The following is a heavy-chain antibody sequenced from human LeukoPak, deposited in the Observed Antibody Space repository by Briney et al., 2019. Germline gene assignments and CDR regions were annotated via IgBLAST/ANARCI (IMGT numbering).Heavy chain of an antibody. D-gene: IGHD1-1*01. CDR2: INNDGSSA. CDR1: GFTFNNYW. J-gene: IGHJ6*02. V-gene: IGHV3-74*01. Sequence: HPGGSLTLSCAASGFTFNNYWIHWVRQVPGKGLVWVSRINNDGSSASYVDSVKGRFTISRDNAKNTLFLQMNSLRAEDTAVYYCARRGTGHGMDVWGQGTTVIVSS. CDR3: ARRGTGHGMDV.